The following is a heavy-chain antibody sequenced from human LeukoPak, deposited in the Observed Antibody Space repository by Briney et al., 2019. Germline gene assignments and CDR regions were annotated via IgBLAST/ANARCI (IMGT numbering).Heavy chain of an antibody. V-gene: IGHV3-23*01. CDR3: ARGEYYDF. Sequence: GGSLRLSCAASGFTFSSYAMSWVRQAPGKGLEWVSAISGSGGSTYYADSVRGRFSLSRDNAKNSVYLDMNGLRPEDTAIYYCARGEYYDFWGQGTLVTVSS. D-gene: IGHD2/OR15-2a*01. CDR2: ISGSGGST. CDR1: GFTFSSYA. J-gene: IGHJ4*02.